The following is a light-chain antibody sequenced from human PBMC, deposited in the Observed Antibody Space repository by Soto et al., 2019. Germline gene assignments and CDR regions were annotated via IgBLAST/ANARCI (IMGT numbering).Light chain of an antibody. V-gene: IGKV3-11*01. CDR3: QQRSNWPFVYT. CDR2: DAS. J-gene: IGKJ2*01. CDR1: QSVSSY. Sequence: EIVLTQSPATLSLSPGERATLSCRASQSVSSYLAWYQQKPGQAPRLLIYDASNRATGIPARFSGSGSGTDFTLTISSLEPEDFAVYYCQQRSNWPFVYTFGLGTKLEIK.